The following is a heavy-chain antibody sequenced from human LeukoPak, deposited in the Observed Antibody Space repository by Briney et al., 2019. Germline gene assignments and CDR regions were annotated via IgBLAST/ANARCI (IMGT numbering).Heavy chain of an antibody. CDR2: IFYSGST. CDR1: GGSISTSNYY. CDR3: AKSNGYGLADI. Sequence: SETLSLTCTVSGGSISTSNYYWGWIRQPPGNGLEWIGNIFYSGSTYYSPSLKSRVTISLDTSRNQFSLKLTSVTAADTAVYYCAKSNGYGLADIWGQGTMVTVSS. J-gene: IGHJ3*02. V-gene: IGHV4-39*07. D-gene: IGHD6-13*01.